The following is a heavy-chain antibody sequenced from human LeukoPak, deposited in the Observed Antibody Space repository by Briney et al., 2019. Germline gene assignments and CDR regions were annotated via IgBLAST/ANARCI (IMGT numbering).Heavy chain of an antibody. CDR2: IRSKANSYAT. Sequence: PGGSLRLSCAASGFTFSGSAMHWVRQASGKGLEWVGRIRSKANSYATAYAASVKGRFTISRDDSKNTAYLQMNSLKTEDTAVYYCTTRGYSSGWYGGYWGQGTLVTVSS. J-gene: IGHJ4*02. D-gene: IGHD6-19*01. V-gene: IGHV3-73*01. CDR1: GFTFSGSA. CDR3: TTRGYSSGWYGGY.